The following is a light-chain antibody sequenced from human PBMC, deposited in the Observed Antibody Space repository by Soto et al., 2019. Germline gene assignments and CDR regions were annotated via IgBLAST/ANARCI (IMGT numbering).Light chain of an antibody. Sequence: DIQMPQSPSSLSATVGDRVTITCRASQTIGKYLNWYQQQPGKVPKLLIYDASYLQSGVPSRFSGSESETDFTLTFSSLQSEDFAVYYCQQYNHWPTTFGQGTKVDIK. J-gene: IGKJ1*01. CDR2: DAS. V-gene: IGKV1-39*01. CDR3: QQYNHWPTT. CDR1: QTIGKY.